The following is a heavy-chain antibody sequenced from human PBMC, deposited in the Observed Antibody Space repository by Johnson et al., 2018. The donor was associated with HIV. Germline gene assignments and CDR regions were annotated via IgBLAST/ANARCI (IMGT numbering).Heavy chain of an antibody. Sequence: QVQLLESGGGVVQPGRSLRLSCAASGFSFSRFGMHWVRQAPGKGLDWVAVIWFDGGSTYYANSVKGRFTISRDNSKNTLYLQMGSLRAEDMAVYYCARVLWFGELFSRAFDIWGQGTMVTVSS. CDR2: IWFDGGST. CDR3: ARVLWFGELFSRAFDI. V-gene: IGHV3-33*01. CDR1: GFSFSRFG. J-gene: IGHJ3*02. D-gene: IGHD3-10*01.